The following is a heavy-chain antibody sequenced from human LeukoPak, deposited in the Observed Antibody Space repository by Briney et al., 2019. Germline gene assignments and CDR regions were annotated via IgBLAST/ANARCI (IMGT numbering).Heavy chain of an antibody. J-gene: IGHJ6*03. CDR3: ARSPIRGYYYMDV. Sequence: ASVKVSCKASGYTFTVYYMHWVQQAPGQGLEWMGWINPNSGGTNYAQKFQGRVTMTRDTATSKAYRELSRLRSDDTAVFYCARSPIRGYYYMDVWGKGTTVTVSS. CDR1: GYTFTVYY. CDR2: INPNSGGT. V-gene: IGHV1-2*02.